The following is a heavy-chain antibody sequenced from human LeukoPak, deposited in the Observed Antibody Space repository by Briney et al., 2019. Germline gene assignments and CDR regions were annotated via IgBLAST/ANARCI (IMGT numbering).Heavy chain of an antibody. D-gene: IGHD3-9*01. CDR1: GFTFSSYE. J-gene: IGHJ4*02. V-gene: IGHV3-48*03. CDR2: ISSSGSTI. CDR3: AREPPLRYFDWQGGFDD. Sequence: GGSLRLSCAASGFTFSSYEMNWVRQAPGKGLEWVSYISSSGSTIYYADSVKGRFTISRDNAKNSLYLQMNSLRAEDTAVYYCAREPPLRYFDWQGGFDDWGQGTLVTVSS.